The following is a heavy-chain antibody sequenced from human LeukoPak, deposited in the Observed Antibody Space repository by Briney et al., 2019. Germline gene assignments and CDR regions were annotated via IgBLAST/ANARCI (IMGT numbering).Heavy chain of an antibody. CDR2: IWYDGSNK. CDR3: ARDSHYYDSSGYYPGY. V-gene: IGHV3-33*01. J-gene: IGHJ4*02. D-gene: IGHD3-22*01. Sequence: EGSLRLSCAASGFTFSSYGMHWVRQAPGKGLEWVAVIWYDGSNKYYADSVKGRFTISRDNSKNTLYLQMNSLRAEDTAVYYCARDSHYYDSSGYYPGYWGQGTLVTVSS. CDR1: GFTFSSYG.